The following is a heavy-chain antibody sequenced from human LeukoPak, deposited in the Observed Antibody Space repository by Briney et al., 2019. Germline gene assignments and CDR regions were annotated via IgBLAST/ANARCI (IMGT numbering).Heavy chain of an antibody. J-gene: IGHJ4*02. CDR1: GFSFSYHT. V-gene: IGHV3-21*01. CDR3: ETEPVPAIMFDY. CDR2: ISGNNENI. D-gene: IGHD2-21*02. Sequence: PGGSLRLSCVASGFSFSYHTVNWVRQAPGKGLEWVSSISGNNENIYYADSVKVRFTISRDNAKNSLYLQMNNLRAEDPAVYYCETEPVPAIMFDYWGQGTLVTVSS.